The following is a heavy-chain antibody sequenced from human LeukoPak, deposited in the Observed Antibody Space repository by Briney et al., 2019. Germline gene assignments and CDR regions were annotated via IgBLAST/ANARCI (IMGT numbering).Heavy chain of an antibody. D-gene: IGHD3-10*01. CDR3: AKDEPYYGSGSYLDY. Sequence: GGSLRLSCAASGFNLNSYSMHWVRQAPGKGLEWVAFIRYDGSNKYYADSVKGRFTISRDNSKNTLYLQMNSLRAEDTAVYYCAKDEPYYGSGSYLDYWGQGTLVTVSS. CDR1: GFNLNSYS. CDR2: IRYDGSNK. J-gene: IGHJ4*02. V-gene: IGHV3-30*02.